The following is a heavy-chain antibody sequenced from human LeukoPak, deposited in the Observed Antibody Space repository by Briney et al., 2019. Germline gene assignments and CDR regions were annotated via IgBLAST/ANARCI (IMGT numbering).Heavy chain of an antibody. CDR2: INHSGST. CDR3: ARHGAYYFYMDV. J-gene: IGHJ6*03. V-gene: IGHV4-34*01. CDR1: GGSFSGNY. Sequence: SETLSLTCAVYGGSFSGNYWSWIRQPPGKGLEWIGEINHSGSTNYNPSLKSRVSISVDTSKNQSSLKLSSVTAADTAVYYCARHGAYYFYMDVWDKGTTVTISS. D-gene: IGHD1-26*01.